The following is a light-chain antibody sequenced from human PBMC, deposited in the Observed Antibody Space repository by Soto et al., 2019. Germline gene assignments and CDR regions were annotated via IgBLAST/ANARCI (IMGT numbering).Light chain of an antibody. CDR3: AAWDDSLNGVV. J-gene: IGLJ2*01. CDR1: TSNIGGNT. V-gene: IGLV1-44*01. Sequence: QSVLTQPPSASGTPGQRVTISCSGSTSNIGGNTVNWYQQLPGTAPKVFISSDSQRPSGVPDRFSGSKSGTSASLAISGLQSEDEADYYCAAWDDSLNGVVFGGGTKLTVL. CDR2: SDS.